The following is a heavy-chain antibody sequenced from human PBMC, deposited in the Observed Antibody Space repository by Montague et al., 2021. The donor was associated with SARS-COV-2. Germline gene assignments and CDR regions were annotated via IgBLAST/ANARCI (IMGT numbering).Heavy chain of an antibody. J-gene: IGHJ4*02. V-gene: IGHV1-18*01. Sequence: SVRVSCKASGYTFTSYGISWVRQAPGQGLEWMGWISAYNGNTNYAQKLQGRVTMTTDTSTSTAYMELRSLRSDDTAVYYCAKKPTVGATLNFDYWGQRTLVTVSS. D-gene: IGHD1-26*01. CDR3: AKKPTVGATLNFDY. CDR1: GYTFTSYG. CDR2: ISAYNGNT.